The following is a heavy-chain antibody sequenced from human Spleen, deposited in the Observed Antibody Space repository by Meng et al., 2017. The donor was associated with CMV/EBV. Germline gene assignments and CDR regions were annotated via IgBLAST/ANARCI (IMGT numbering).Heavy chain of an antibody. V-gene: IGHV3-48*03. J-gene: IGHJ4*02. CDR1: GFTFSSYE. Sequence: GGSLRLSCAASGFTFSSYEMNWVRQAPGKGLEWVSYVDVDGRTVRYVDSVKGRFTISRDNAKRSLYLQMDSLIAADTAIYYCARAWSYCRSISCYKDWGQGTLVTVSS. D-gene: IGHD2-2*02. CDR2: VDVDGRTV. CDR3: ARAWSYCRSISCYKD.